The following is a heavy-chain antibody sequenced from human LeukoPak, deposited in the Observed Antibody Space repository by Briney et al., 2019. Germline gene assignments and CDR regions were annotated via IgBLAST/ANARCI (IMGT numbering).Heavy chain of an antibody. D-gene: IGHD3-3*01. V-gene: IGHV4-4*09. CDR2: IYTSGST. CDR1: GGSISSYY. Sequence: SETLSLTCTVSGGSISSYYWSWIRQPPGEGLEWIGYIYTSGSTNYNPSLKSRVTISVDTSKNQFSLKLSSVTAADTAVYYCARLPWSGYPYFDYWGQGTLVTVSS. CDR3: ARLPWSGYPYFDY. J-gene: IGHJ4*02.